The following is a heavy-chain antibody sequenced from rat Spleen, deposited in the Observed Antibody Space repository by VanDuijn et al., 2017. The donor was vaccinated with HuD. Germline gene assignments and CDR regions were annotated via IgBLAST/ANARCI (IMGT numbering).Heavy chain of an antibody. Sequence: EVQLVESGGGLVQPGRSLKLSCAASGFTYSDYVMAWVRQAPTKGLEWVASISTGGGNTYYRDSVKGRFTISRDNAKSTLYLQMDSLRSEDTATYYCARHGDTSFHYWYFDFWGPGTMVTVSS. V-gene: IGHV5S23*01. CDR2: ISTGGGNT. CDR1: GFTYSDYV. CDR3: ARHGDTSFHYWYFDF. J-gene: IGHJ1*01.